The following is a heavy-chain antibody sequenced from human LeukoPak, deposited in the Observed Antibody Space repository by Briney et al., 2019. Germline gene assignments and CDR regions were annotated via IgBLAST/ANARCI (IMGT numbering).Heavy chain of an antibody. Sequence: QTGGSLRLSCLGSGFTFSTYWMSWVRQAPGKGLEWVANIKQDGSEKYYVDSVKGRFTISRDNAKNSLYLQMNSLRAEDTAVYYCARDLDYFDYWGQGTLVTVSS. J-gene: IGHJ4*02. CDR1: GFTFSTYW. CDR3: ARDLDYFDY. D-gene: IGHD3-16*01. V-gene: IGHV3-7*01. CDR2: IKQDGSEK.